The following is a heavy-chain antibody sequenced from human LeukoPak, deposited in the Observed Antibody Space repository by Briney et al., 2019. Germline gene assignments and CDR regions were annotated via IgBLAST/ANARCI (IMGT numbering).Heavy chain of an antibody. Sequence: PSETLSLTCSASGASTSSRYWSWIRQSPGRTLEWIGHIYNGRSTRYNPSLTSRVTISVDTSKNQFSLRMTSVTAADTAIYYCAQTTGWPGFDFWGPGALVTVSS. V-gene: IGHV4-59*08. CDR1: GASTSSRY. D-gene: IGHD6-19*01. J-gene: IGHJ4*02. CDR2: IYNGRST. CDR3: AQTTGWPGFDF.